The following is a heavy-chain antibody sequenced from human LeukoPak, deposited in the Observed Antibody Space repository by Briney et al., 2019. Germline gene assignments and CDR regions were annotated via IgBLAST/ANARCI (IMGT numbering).Heavy chain of an antibody. CDR1: GGSISSYY. D-gene: IGHD5-24*01. Sequence: SETLSLTCTVSGGSISSYYWSWARQPAGKGLEWIGRIHTSGSTNYNPSLKSRVTMSVDTSKNQFSLKLSSVTAADTAVYYCGGSRDGYIDYWGQGTLVTVSS. J-gene: IGHJ4*02. V-gene: IGHV4-4*07. CDR3: GGSRDGYIDY. CDR2: IHTSGST.